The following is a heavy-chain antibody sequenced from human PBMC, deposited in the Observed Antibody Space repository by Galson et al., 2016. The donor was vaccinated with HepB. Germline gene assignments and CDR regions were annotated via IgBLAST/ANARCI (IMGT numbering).Heavy chain of an antibody. CDR1: GFEFSKYW. J-gene: IGHJ4*02. Sequence: QSGAEVKKPGEPLKISCRGSGFEFSKYWIGWVRQMPGTGLEWMGIIYPGDSDTRYNLAFQGQVTISADRSTDTAFLQWGSLKSSDTAMYYCVRLRDPGIRAAHFQNWGQGALVTVSS. V-gene: IGHV5-51*01. CDR3: VRLRDPGIRAAHFQN. D-gene: IGHD3-3*02. CDR2: IYPGDSDT.